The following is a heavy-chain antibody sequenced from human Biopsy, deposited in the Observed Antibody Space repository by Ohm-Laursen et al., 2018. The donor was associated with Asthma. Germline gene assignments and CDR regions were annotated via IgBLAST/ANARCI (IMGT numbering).Heavy chain of an antibody. D-gene: IGHD2-21*02. V-gene: IGHV4-30-2*06. J-gene: IGHJ4*02. Sequence: TLSFTCGVSGDSIDSGDYSWTWIRQSLGVGLEWIGYIYRNGDTYYNPTLKNRVTISIDRSKYQFSLRLRSVTAADTAVYYCARGWNCGGDCYSLDYWGQGTLVTVSS. CDR3: ARGWNCGGDCYSLDY. CDR1: GDSIDSGDYS. CDR2: IYRNGDT.